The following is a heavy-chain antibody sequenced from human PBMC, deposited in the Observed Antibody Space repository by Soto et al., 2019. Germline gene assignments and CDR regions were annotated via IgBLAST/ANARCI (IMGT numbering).Heavy chain of an antibody. D-gene: IGHD2-15*01. J-gene: IGHJ3*02. Sequence: AQLVQSGPEVKKPGASVSISCKASGYKFTSYGFIWVRQAPGHGLEWVGWISPYNGRTEYAQKIRGRVTLTRDTSTSTAYMDLSSLRSDDTAVYYCARDRYGGNCCDAFDSWGQGTMVTVSS. CDR3: ARDRYGGNCCDAFDS. CDR1: GYKFTSYG. CDR2: ISPYNGRT. V-gene: IGHV1-18*01.